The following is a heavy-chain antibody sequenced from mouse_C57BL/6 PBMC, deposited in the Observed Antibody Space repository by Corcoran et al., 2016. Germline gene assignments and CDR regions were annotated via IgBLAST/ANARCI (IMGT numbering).Heavy chain of an antibody. CDR1: GYTFTDYY. D-gene: IGHD4-1*01. Sequence: EVQLQQSGPVLVKPGASVKMSCKASGYTFTDYYMNWVKQSHGKSLEWIGVINPYNGGTSYNQKFKGKATLTVDKSSSTAYMELNSLTSEDSAVYYCATANWEDFDYWGQGTTLTVSS. V-gene: IGHV1-19*01. CDR2: INPYNGGT. CDR3: ATANWEDFDY. J-gene: IGHJ2*01.